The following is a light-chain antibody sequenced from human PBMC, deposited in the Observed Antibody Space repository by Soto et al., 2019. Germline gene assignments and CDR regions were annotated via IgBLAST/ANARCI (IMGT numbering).Light chain of an antibody. CDR3: AAWDDSLDGFYV. V-gene: IGLV1-44*01. J-gene: IGLJ1*01. CDR2: NNN. Sequence: QSVLTQPPSASGSPGQRFTISCSGSSSNIGTNTVNWYLQLPGTAPKLLMYNNNQRPSGVPERFSGSKSGTSASLAIGGLQSEDEADYYCAAWDDSLDGFYVFGSGTKVTVL. CDR1: SSNIGTNT.